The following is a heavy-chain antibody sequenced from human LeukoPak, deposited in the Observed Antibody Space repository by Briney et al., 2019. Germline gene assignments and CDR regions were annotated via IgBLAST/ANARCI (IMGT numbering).Heavy chain of an antibody. J-gene: IGHJ4*02. CDR3: AKTGILTGYDY. Sequence: GGSLRLSCAASGFTFSSYGMSWVRQAPGKGLEWLSAITGSAGSTYYADSVKGRFTISRDNSKNTLYLQMNSLRAEDTAVYYCAKTGILTGYDYWGQGTLVTVSS. V-gene: IGHV3-23*01. CDR2: ITGSAGST. D-gene: IGHD3-9*01. CDR1: GFTFSSYG.